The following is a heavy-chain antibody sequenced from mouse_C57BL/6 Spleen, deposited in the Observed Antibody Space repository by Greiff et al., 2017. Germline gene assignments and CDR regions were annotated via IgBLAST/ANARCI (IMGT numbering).Heavy chain of an antibody. J-gene: IGHJ4*01. D-gene: IGHD1-1*01. Sequence: VQLQESGAELVRPGASVKLSCKASGYTFTDYYINWVKQRPGQGLEWIARIYPGSGNTYYNEKFKGKATLTAEKSSSTPSMQHSSLTSEDSAVYFCAREGYYGSSPYYAMDYWGKGTSVTVSS. CDR2: IYPGSGNT. CDR3: AREGYYGSSPYYAMDY. CDR1: GYTFTDYY. V-gene: IGHV1-76*01.